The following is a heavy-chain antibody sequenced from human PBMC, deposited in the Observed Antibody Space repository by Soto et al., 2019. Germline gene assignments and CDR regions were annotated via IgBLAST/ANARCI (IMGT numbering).Heavy chain of an antibody. D-gene: IGHD3-22*01. CDR3: ARDRPSYYYDSSGYNAFDI. CDR2: ISSSSSTI. Sequence: GGSLRLSCAASGFTFGSYSMNWVGQAPGKGLEWVSYISSSSSTIYYADSVKGRFTISRDNAKNSLYLQMNSLRDEDTAVYYCARDRPSYYYDSSGYNAFDIWGQGTMVTGSS. CDR1: GFTFGSYS. J-gene: IGHJ3*02. V-gene: IGHV3-48*02.